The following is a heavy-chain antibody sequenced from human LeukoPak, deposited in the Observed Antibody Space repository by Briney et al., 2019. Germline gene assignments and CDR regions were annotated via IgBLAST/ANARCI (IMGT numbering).Heavy chain of an antibody. J-gene: IGHJ5*02. CDR3: ARHPPSTGGYCSSTSCSWFDP. Sequence: KLGESLKISCKGSGYSFTSYWIGWVRQLPGKGLEWMGIIYPGDSDTRYSPSFQGQVTISADKSISTAYLQWSSLKASDTAMYYCARHPPSTGGYCSSTSCSWFDPWGQGTLITVSS. CDR1: GYSFTSYW. V-gene: IGHV5-51*01. CDR2: IYPGDSDT. D-gene: IGHD2-2*03.